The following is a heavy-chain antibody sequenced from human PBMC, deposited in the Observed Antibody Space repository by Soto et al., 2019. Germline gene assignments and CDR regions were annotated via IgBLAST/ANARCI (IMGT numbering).Heavy chain of an antibody. CDR2: IYWNDDR. CDR1: GFSLRTTGVG. V-gene: IGHV2-5*01. CDR3: AHTWGLPFDY. J-gene: IGHJ4*02. D-gene: IGHD3-16*01. Sequence: QITLKESGPTLVKPTQTLTLTCTYSGFSLRTTGVGVGWIRQPPGKALEWLGIIYWNDDRRYSPSLNSRFTLTIDISKSQVVLPMTNMDPVDTATYYCAHTWGLPFDYWGQGTLVIVSS.